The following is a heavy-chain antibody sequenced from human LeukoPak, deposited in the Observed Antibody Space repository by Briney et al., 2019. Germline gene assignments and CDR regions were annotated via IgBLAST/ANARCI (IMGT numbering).Heavy chain of an antibody. Sequence: SETLSLTCAVYGGSFSGYYWSWIRQPPGKGLEWIGRIYTSGSTNYNPSLKSRVTMSVDTSKNQFSLKLSSVTAADTAVYYCARVRYCGGDCSWGQGTLVTVSS. CDR2: IYTSGST. CDR1: GGSFSGYY. D-gene: IGHD2-21*02. J-gene: IGHJ5*02. V-gene: IGHV4-59*10. CDR3: ARVRYCGGDCS.